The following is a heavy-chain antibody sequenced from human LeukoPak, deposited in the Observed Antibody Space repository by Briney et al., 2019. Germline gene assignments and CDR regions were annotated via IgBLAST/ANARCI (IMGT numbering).Heavy chain of an antibody. D-gene: IGHD2-15*01. V-gene: IGHV4-38-2*01. Sequence: SETLSLTCAVSGYSISSGYYWGWIRQPPGKGLEWIGSIYHSGSTYYNPSLKCRVTISVDTSKNQFSLKLSSVTAADTAVYYCARLAADSPYYYYYMDVWGKGTTVTVSS. CDR1: GYSISSGYY. J-gene: IGHJ6*03. CDR3: ARLAADSPYYYYYMDV. CDR2: IYHSGST.